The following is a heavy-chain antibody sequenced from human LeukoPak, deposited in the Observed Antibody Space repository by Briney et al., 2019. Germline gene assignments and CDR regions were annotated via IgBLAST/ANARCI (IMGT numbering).Heavy chain of an antibody. V-gene: IGHV3-23*01. CDR3: AKGVRAHGVDH. CDR2: ISGSGTTT. D-gene: IGHD3-10*01. CDR1: EFTFSSYA. Sequence: GGSLRLSCVASEFTFSSYAMSWVRQASGKGLEWVTAISGSGTTTYYADSVKGRFTISRHNSKNTLYLQMNSLRAEDTARYYCAKGVRAHGVDHWGQGTLVTVSS. J-gene: IGHJ4*02.